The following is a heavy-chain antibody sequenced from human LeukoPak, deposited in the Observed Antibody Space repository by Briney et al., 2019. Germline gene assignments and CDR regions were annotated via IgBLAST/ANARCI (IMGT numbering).Heavy chain of an antibody. Sequence: GGSLRLSCAASGFTFNSYAMSWVRQAPGKGLEWVSGIVGSGGSTHYADSVKGRFTISRDNSKNTLYLQMNSLRAEDTAVYYCATDRWFGEERWYLDLWGRGTLVTVSS. V-gene: IGHV3-23*01. D-gene: IGHD3-10*01. CDR2: IVGSGGST. CDR1: GFTFNSYA. J-gene: IGHJ2*01. CDR3: ATDRWFGEERWYLDL.